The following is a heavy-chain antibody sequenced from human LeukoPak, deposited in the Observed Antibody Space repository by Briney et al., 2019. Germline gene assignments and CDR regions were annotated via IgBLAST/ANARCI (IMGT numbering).Heavy chain of an antibody. CDR2: IIPIFGTA. CDR3: ARGGYYYDSSGYQPPDY. D-gene: IGHD3-22*01. V-gene: IGHV1-69*05. CDR1: GGTFSSYA. J-gene: IGHJ4*02. Sequence: ASVKVSCKASGGTFSSYAISWVRQAPGQGLEWMGGIIPIFGTANYAQKFQGRVTITTDESTSTAYMELSSLRSEDTAVYYCARGGYYYDSSGYQPPDYWGQGTLVTVSS.